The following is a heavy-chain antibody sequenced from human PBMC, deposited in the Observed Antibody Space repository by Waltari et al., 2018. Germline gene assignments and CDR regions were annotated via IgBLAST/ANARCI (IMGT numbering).Heavy chain of an antibody. CDR2: ISSSSSTI. CDR1: GFTFSSYS. Sequence: EVQLVESGGGLVQPGGSLRLSCAASGFTFSSYSMNWVRPAPGKGLEWVSDISSSSSTIYYADSVKGRFTISRDNAKNSLYLQMNSLRAEDTAVYYCATGGGRRYYDFWSGPPEGYFDYWGQGTLVTVSS. CDR3: ATGGGRRYYDFWSGPPEGYFDY. D-gene: IGHD3-3*01. V-gene: IGHV3-48*01. J-gene: IGHJ4*02.